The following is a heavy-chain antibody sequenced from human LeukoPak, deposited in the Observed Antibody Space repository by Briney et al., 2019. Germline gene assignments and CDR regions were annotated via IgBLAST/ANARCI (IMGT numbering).Heavy chain of an antibody. V-gene: IGHV3-7*02. J-gene: IGHJ4*02. Sequence: PGGSLRLSCAASGFNFSSYWMSWVRQVPGKGLEWVANIKQDGSEIHYVDSVKGRFTISRDNAKNSLYLQMNSLRAEDTAVYYCARPRGYSYFDYWGQGTLVTVSS. CDR1: GFNFSSYW. D-gene: IGHD5-18*01. CDR2: IKQDGSEI. CDR3: ARPRGYSYFDY.